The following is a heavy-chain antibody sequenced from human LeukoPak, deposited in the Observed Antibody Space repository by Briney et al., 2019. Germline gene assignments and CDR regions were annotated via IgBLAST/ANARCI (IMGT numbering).Heavy chain of an antibody. D-gene: IGHD6-13*01. Sequence: PSETLSLTCTVSGGSISSYYWSWVRQPAGKGLEWIGHIYNSGSTNYNPSLKGRVTMSVATSKNQFSLHLSSVTAADTAVYYCARSAFLVTAPGLYYFDYWGQGTLVAVSS. CDR3: ARSAFLVTAPGLYYFDY. CDR2: IYNSGST. J-gene: IGHJ4*02. V-gene: IGHV4-4*07. CDR1: GGSISSYY.